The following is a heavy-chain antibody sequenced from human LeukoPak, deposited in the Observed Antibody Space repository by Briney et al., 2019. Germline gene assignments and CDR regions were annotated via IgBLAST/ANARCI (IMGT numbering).Heavy chain of an antibody. CDR2: ISSSGSTI. CDR3: ARDSPQYCSSTSCYYRY. J-gene: IGHJ4*02. Sequence: KTGGSLRLSCAASGFTFSSYEMNWVRQAPGKGLEWVSYISSSGSTIYYADSVKGRFTISRDNAKNSLYLQMNSLRAEDTAVYYCARDSPQYCSSTSCYYRYWGQGTLVTVSS. CDR1: GFTFSSYE. V-gene: IGHV3-48*03. D-gene: IGHD2-2*01.